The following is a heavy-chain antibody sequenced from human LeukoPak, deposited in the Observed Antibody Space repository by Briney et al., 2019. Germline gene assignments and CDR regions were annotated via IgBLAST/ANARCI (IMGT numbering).Heavy chain of an antibody. V-gene: IGHV4-61*02. D-gene: IGHD2-2*01. Sequence: SETLSLTCTVSGGSISSGSYYWSWIRQPAGKGLEWIGRIYTSGSTNYNPSLKSRVTISVDTSKNQLSLKLSSVTAADTAVYYCAAVVVPAATGYYGMDVWGQGTTVTVSS. CDR2: IYTSGST. J-gene: IGHJ6*02. CDR1: GGSISSGSYY. CDR3: AAVVVPAATGYYGMDV.